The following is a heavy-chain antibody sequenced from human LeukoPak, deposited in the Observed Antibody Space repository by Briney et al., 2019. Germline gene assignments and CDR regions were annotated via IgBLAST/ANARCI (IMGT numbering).Heavy chain of an antibody. CDR2: IYYSGIT. CDR3: ARLESYYYDSSRVEYFQH. CDR1: GGSISSSSYY. Sequence: SETLSLTCTVSGGSISSSSYYWGWIRQPPGKGLEWIGSIYYSGITYHNPSLKSRVTISVDTSKNQFSLKLSSVTAADTAVYYCARLESYYYDSSRVEYFQHWGQGTLVTVSS. V-gene: IGHV4-39*01. D-gene: IGHD3-22*01. J-gene: IGHJ1*01.